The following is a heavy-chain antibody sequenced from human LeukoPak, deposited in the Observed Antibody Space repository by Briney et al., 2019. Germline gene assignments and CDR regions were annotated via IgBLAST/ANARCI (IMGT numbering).Heavy chain of an antibody. D-gene: IGHD4-17*01. CDR3: PGFSGDSNWFDP. Sequence: ASVKVSCKASGYTFTGYYMHWVRQAPGQGLEWMGWIDPNSGGTNYAQKFQGRVTMTRDTSISTAYMELSRLRADDTAVYYCPGFSGDSNWFDPWGQGTLVTVS. J-gene: IGHJ5*02. CDR1: GYTFTGYY. CDR2: IDPNSGGT. V-gene: IGHV1-2*02.